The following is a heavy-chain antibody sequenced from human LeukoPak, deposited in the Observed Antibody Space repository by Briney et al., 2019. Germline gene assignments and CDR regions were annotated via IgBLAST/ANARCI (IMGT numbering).Heavy chain of an antibody. J-gene: IGHJ6*04. CDR2: ISSSSTI. Sequence: GGSLRLYCAASGFTFSSYSMNWVRQAPGKGLEWVSFISSSSTIYYADSVKGRFTISRDNAKNSLYLQMNSLRAEDTAVYYCARFRHEMDVWGKGTTVTVSS. CDR3: ARFRHEMDV. V-gene: IGHV3-48*04. CDR1: GFTFSSYS.